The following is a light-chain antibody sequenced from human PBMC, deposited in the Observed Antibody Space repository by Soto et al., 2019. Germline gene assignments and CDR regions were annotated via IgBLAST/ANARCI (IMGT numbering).Light chain of an antibody. CDR2: DAS. Sequence: DIQMTQSPSTLSASVGDRVTITCRASQSISSWVAWYQQKPGKAPKLLIYDASSLESGVPSRFSGSGSETEFTLTISSLQPDDFATYYCQQYNSYWTFGQGTKVELK. J-gene: IGKJ1*01. V-gene: IGKV1-5*01. CDR3: QQYNSYWT. CDR1: QSISSW.